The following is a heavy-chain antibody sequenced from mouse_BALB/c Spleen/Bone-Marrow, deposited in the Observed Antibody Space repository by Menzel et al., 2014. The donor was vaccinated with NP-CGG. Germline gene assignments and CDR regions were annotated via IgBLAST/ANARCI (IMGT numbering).Heavy chain of an antibody. CDR1: GFSLTGFG. J-gene: IGHJ4*01. CDR3: AREKYGNYYAMDY. V-gene: IGHV2-6-7*01. Sequence: QVQLQQPGPGLVAPSQSLSITCTVSGFSLTGFGINWIRRPPGKGLEWLGMIWGDGTTDYNSALKSRLSINKDNSKSQVFLKMNSLQAGDTARYYCAREKYGNYYAMDYWGQGTSVTVSS. D-gene: IGHD2-10*02. CDR2: IWGDGTT.